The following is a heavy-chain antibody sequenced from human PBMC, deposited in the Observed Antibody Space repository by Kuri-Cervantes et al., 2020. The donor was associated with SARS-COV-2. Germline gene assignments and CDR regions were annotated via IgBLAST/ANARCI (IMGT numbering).Heavy chain of an antibody. D-gene: IGHD1-26*01. V-gene: IGHV3-30*03. CDR3: AGFPEWELLPFDI. CDR1: GFHFSTYG. J-gene: IGHJ3*02. CDR2: ISYDGNE. Sequence: LSLPCLASGFHFSTYGMHWVRQAPGKGLEGVALISYDGNEYYADSVWGGFTISRDNSKNTLYLQLNNLRTEDTAVYYCAGFPEWELLPFDIWGQGTMVTVSS.